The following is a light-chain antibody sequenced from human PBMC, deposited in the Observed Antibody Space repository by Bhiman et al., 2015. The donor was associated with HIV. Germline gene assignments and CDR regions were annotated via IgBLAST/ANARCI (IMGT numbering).Light chain of an antibody. CDR2: DNN. CDR3: GTWDSSLSVWV. Sequence: QSVLTQPPSVSAAPGQKVTISCSGSTSNIVNNYVSWYQQLPGTAPKLLIYDNNKRPSGIPDRFSGSKSGTSATLDITGLQTGDEADYYCGTWDSSLSVWVFGGGTKLTV. CDR1: TSNIVNNY. J-gene: IGLJ3*02. V-gene: IGLV1-51*01.